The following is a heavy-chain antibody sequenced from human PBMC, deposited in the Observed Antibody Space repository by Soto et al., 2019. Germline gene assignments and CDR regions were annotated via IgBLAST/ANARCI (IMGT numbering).Heavy chain of an antibody. J-gene: IGHJ6*02. CDR1: GFTFSDYY. V-gene: IGHV3-11*01. Sequence: QVQLVESGGGLVKPGGSLRLSCAASGFTFSDYYMNWIRQAPGKGLEWVSYITSSGRTTYYADSVKGRFTISRDNAKNSLYLQMNSLRAEDTAVYYCARDLGXXXXXXXXXXXXXXMDVWGQGTTVTVSS. CDR2: ITSSGRTT. D-gene: IGHD7-27*01. CDR3: ARDLGXXXXXXXXXXXXXXMDV.